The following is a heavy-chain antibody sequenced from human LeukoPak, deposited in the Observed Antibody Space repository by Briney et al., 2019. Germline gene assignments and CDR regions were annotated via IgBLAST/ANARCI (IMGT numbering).Heavy chain of an antibody. CDR2: IYYSGTT. D-gene: IGHD6-19*01. J-gene: IGHJ4*02. CDR1: GGSISSYY. V-gene: IGHV4-59*01. Sequence: SETLSLTCTVSGGSISSYYWSWIRQPPGKGLEWIGCIYYSGTTNYNPSLKSRVTISVDTSKNQFSLKLSSVTAADTAVYYCARGGSSGWSEDYWGQGTLVTVSS. CDR3: ARGGSSGWSEDY.